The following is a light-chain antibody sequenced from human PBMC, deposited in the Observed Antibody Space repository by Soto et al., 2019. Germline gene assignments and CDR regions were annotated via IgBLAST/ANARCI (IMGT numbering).Light chain of an antibody. CDR1: SSNIGAGYD. Sequence: QSVLTQPPSVSGAPGQRVTISCTGSSSNIGAGYDVHWYKQLPGTAPKLLIFGNSNRPSGVPDRFSGSKSGTSASLAITGLQAEDEADYHCQSYDSSLSAGVFGGGTKVTVL. V-gene: IGLV1-40*01. CDR3: QSYDSSLSAGV. J-gene: IGLJ2*01. CDR2: GNS.